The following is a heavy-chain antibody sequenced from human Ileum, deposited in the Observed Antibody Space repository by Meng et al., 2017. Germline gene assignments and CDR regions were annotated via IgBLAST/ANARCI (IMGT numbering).Heavy chain of an antibody. CDR2: ISHSGSA. Sequence: VQRQDAGPGLVRPSGPLSLPCAVSSGSISSNTYWSWVRQPPGKGLEWIGQISHSGSAYYTPSLKSRVTMSVDKSKSQFSLMLTSVTAADTAIYYCARHGGYSQDFWGQGTLVTVSS. CDR1: SGSISSNTY. J-gene: IGHJ4*02. CDR3: ARHGGYSQDF. V-gene: IGHV4-4*02. D-gene: IGHD4-23*01.